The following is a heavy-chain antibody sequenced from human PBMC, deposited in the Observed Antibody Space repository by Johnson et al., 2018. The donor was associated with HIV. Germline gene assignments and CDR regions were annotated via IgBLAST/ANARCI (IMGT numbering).Heavy chain of an antibody. CDR1: GFTFSSFA. J-gene: IGHJ3*02. Sequence: QMQLVESGGGVVQPGTSLRLSCAASGFTFSSFAMHWVRQAPGKGLEWMAFISYDGSNKYFTDSVRGRFTISRDNSKNTLFLQMNSLRAEDTAVYYCVRRFYDSSAFDIWGQGTLVTVSS. CDR2: ISYDGSNK. CDR3: VRRFYDSSAFDI. D-gene: IGHD3-22*01. V-gene: IGHV3-30-3*01.